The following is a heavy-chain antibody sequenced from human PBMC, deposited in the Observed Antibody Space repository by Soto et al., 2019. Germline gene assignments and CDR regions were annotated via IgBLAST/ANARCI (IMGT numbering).Heavy chain of an antibody. Sequence: SETLSLTCAVSGGSISSGGYSWSWIRQPPGKGLEWIGYIYQSGSTYYNPSFKSRVSISVDTSKNQFSLTLNSVTAADTAVYYCARQENSWGQGTLVTVSS. CDR2: IYQSGST. V-gene: IGHV4-30-2*01. J-gene: IGHJ1*01. D-gene: IGHD1-7*01. CDR1: GGSISSGGYS. CDR3: ARQENS.